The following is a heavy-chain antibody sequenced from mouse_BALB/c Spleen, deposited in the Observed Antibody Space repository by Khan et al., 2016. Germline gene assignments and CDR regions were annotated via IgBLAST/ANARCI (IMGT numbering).Heavy chain of an antibody. D-gene: IGHD1-3*01. Sequence: QVQLQQSGAELARPGASVKMSCKASGYTFTSYTMHWVKLRPGQGLEWIGYINPSSGYTKYNKKFKDKATLTADKSSSTAYMQRSSLTSEYSAVYYCAITHERWGQGTTLTVSS. CDR1: GYTFTSYT. CDR3: AITHER. V-gene: IGHV1-4*01. CDR2: INPSSGYT. J-gene: IGHJ2*01.